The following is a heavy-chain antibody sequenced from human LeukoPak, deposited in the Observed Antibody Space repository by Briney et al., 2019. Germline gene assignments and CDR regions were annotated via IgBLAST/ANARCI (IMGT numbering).Heavy chain of an antibody. D-gene: IGHD3-22*01. Sequence: SETLSLTCAVSGYSISSGYYWGWIRQPPGKGLEWIGSIYHSGRTYYNPSLKSRVTISVDTSKNQFSLKLSSVTAADTAVYYCARQGLYYYDSSGPDAFDIWGQGTMVTVSS. CDR2: IYHSGRT. V-gene: IGHV4-38-2*01. CDR1: GYSISSGYY. CDR3: ARQGLYYYDSSGPDAFDI. J-gene: IGHJ3*02.